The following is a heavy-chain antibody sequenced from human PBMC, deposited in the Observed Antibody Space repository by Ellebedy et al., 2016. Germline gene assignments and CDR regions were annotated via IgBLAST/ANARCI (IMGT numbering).Heavy chain of an antibody. CDR2: IFSNDEK. CDR3: ARMGQGYYDSSGYLS. V-gene: IGHV2-26*01. CDR1: GFSLSNARMG. Sequence: SGPTLVKPTETLTLTCTVSGFSLSNARMGVSWIRQPPGKALEWLAHIFSNDEKSYSTSLKSRLTISKDTSKSQVVLTMTNMDPVDTATYYCARMGQGYYDSSGYLSWGQGTLVTVSS. J-gene: IGHJ5*02. D-gene: IGHD3-22*01.